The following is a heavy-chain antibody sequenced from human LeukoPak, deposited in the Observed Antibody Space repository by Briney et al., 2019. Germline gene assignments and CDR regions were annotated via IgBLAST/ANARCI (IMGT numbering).Heavy chain of an antibody. V-gene: IGHV3-7*01. CDR1: GLTFRTHW. D-gene: IGHD3-10*01. J-gene: IGHJ4*02. Sequence: PGGSLRLSCAASGLTFRTHWMNWVRQAPGKGLEWVANIKPDGSETYYVDSVKGRFTVTRDKAQSSLHLQMDSLRGEDTAVYYCLAGGGYWGQGTLVTVSS. CDR2: IKPDGSET. CDR3: LAGGGY.